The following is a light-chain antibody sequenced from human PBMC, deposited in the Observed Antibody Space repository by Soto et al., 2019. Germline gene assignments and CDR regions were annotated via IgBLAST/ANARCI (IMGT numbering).Light chain of an antibody. Sequence: DIVMTQTPLSSPVTLGQPASISCRSSQSLLDSDGDTYLSWLQQRPGQPPRLLIYKTSSRFSGVPDRFSGSGAGTDFTLKISRVAVEDVGVYYCMQATQFPHTFGQGPKLEI. CDR2: KTS. J-gene: IGKJ2*01. CDR3: MQATQFPHT. V-gene: IGKV2-24*01. CDR1: QSLLDSDGDTY.